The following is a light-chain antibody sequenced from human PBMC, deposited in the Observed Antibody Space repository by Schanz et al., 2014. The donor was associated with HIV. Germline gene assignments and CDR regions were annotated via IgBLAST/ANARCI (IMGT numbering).Light chain of an antibody. CDR2: GAS. V-gene: IGKV3D-15*01. CDR1: QSVSSN. Sequence: EIVMTQSPATLSVSPGERATLSCRASQSVSSNLAWYQQKPGQAPRLLIYGASNRATGIPDRFSGSGSGTDFTLTISRLEPEDFAVYYCQQYNNWPAWTFGQGTKVEIK. CDR3: QQYNNWPAWT. J-gene: IGKJ1*01.